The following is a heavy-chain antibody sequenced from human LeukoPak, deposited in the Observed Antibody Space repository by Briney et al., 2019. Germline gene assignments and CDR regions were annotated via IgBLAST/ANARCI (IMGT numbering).Heavy chain of an antibody. CDR2: IRNKANSYTT. D-gene: IGHD1-26*01. Sequence: PGGSLRLSCAASGFTFSDLYMDWVRQAPGKGLEWVGRIRNKANSYTTEYAASVNGRFTISRDDSEKSLYLQMNSLKTEDTAVYYCTGVSVLSGSYVFDYWGQGTLVTVSS. V-gene: IGHV3-72*01. CDR1: GFTFSDLY. CDR3: TGVSVLSGSYVFDY. J-gene: IGHJ4*02.